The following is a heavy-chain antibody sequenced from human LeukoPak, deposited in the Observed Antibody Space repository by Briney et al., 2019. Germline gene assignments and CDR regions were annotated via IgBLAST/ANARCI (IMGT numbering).Heavy chain of an antibody. CDR3: ARLSDYGGILDAFDI. J-gene: IGHJ3*02. CDR2: IYYSGST. Sequence: SETLSLTCTVSGGSISSYYWSWIRQPPGKGLEWIGYIYYSGSTNYNPSLKSRVTISVDTSKNQFSLKLSSVTAADTAVYYCARLSDYGGILDAFDIWGQGTMVTVSS. V-gene: IGHV4-59*01. CDR1: GGSISSYY. D-gene: IGHD4-17*01.